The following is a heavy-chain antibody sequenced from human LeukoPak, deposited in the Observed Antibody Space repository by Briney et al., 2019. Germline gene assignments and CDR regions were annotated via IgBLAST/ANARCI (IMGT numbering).Heavy chain of an antibody. CDR2: ISTSGSTI. CDR3: AKDQYYGSGSYYTPFDY. Sequence: GGSLRLSCAASGFTFSSYEMNWVRQAPGKGLDWVSYISTSGSTIYYADSVKGRFAISRDNSKNTLYLQMNSLRAEDTAVYYCAKDQYYGSGSYYTPFDYWSQGTLVTVSS. V-gene: IGHV3-48*03. J-gene: IGHJ4*02. D-gene: IGHD3-10*01. CDR1: GFTFSSYE.